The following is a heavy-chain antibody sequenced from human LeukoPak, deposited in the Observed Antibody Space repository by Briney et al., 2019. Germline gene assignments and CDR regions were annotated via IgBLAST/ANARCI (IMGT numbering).Heavy chain of an antibody. CDR1: GGSISSHY. CDR2: IYYSGST. J-gene: IGHJ6*03. CDR3: ARLYCSGGSCYRDYYYYMDV. V-gene: IGHV4-59*11. D-gene: IGHD2-15*01. Sequence: SETLSLTCTVSGGSISSHYWSWIRQPPGKGLEWIGYIYYSGSTNYNPSLKSRVTISVDTSKNQFSLKLSSVTAADTAVYYCARLYCSGGSCYRDYYYYMDVWGKGATVTVSS.